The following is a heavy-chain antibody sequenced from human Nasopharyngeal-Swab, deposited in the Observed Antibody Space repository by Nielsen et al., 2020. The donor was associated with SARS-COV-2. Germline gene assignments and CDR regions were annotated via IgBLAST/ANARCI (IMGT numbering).Heavy chain of an antibody. CDR2: ISGSGGST. CDR3: AKAGGAFDI. J-gene: IGHJ3*02. V-gene: IGHV3-23*01. Sequence: ETLSLTCAASGFTFSSYAMSWVRQAPGKGLEWVSAISGSGGSTYYADSVKGRFTISRDNSKNTLYLQMNSLRAEDTAVYYCAKAGGAFDIWGQGTMVTVSS. CDR1: GFTFSSYA. D-gene: IGHD3-16*01.